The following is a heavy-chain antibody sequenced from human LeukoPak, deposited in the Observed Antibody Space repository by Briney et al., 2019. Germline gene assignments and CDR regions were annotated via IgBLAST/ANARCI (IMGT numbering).Heavy chain of an antibody. Sequence: NPSETLSLTCTVSSGSISSGGYYWSWLRQHPGKGLEWIGYIYYSGSTYYNPSLKSRVTISVDTSKNQFSMKLSSVTAADTAVYYCARDESGYYLGYFDSWGQGTLVTVSS. D-gene: IGHD3-22*01. CDR3: ARDESGYYLGYFDS. V-gene: IGHV4-31*03. CDR2: IYYSGST. CDR1: SGSISSGGYY. J-gene: IGHJ4*02.